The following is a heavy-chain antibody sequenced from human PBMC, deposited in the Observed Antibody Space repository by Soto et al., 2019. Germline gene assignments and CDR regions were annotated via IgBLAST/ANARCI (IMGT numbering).Heavy chain of an antibody. D-gene: IGHD3-16*01. CDR3: EAEMTFGKLAVV. CDR2: IFPKFGTT. J-gene: IGHJ6*02. V-gene: IGHV1-69*01. Sequence: QVQLVQSGAEVKKPGSSVKVSCKASGDTDTNYVISWVRQAPGQGLEWMGGIFPKFGTTYSAQKLQDRLTITADESTSTGYMQLSSRRLDATAVYYCEAEMTFGKLAVVWGQGTTVTVSS. CDR1: GDTDTNYV.